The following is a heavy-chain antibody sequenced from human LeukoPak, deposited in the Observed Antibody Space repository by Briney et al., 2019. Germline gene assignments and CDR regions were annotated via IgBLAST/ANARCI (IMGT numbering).Heavy chain of an antibody. V-gene: IGHV3-30-3*01. J-gene: IGHJ4*02. CDR1: GPTFRTTW. CDR3: ARARASGRSGFDY. CDR2: ISYDGSNK. D-gene: IGHD2-15*01. Sequence: PGGSLRLSCATSGPTFRTTWMHWVRQAPGKGLEWVAVISYDGSNKYYADSVKGRFTISRGNSKNTLYLQMNSLRAEDTAVYYCARARASGRSGFDYWGQGTLVTVSS.